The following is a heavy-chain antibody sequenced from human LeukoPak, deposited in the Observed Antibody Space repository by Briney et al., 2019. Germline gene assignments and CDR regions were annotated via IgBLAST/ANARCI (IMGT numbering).Heavy chain of an antibody. CDR3: ARLLGYCSSTSCSGDY. J-gene: IGHJ4*02. CDR2: IYYSGST. CDR1: GGSISSSSYY. V-gene: IGHV4-39*01. Sequence: KPSETLSLTCTVSGGSISSSSYYWGWIRQPPGKGLEWIGSIYYSGSTYYNPSLKSRVTISVDTSKNQFSLKLSSVTAADTAVYHCARLLGYCSSTSCSGDYWGQGTLVTVSS. D-gene: IGHD2-2*01.